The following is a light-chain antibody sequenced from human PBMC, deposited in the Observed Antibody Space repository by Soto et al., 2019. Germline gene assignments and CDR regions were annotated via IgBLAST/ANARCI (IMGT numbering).Light chain of an antibody. Sequence: DIQMTQSPSTLSASAGDRVTSTCRASQSISTWVAWYQQKPGQAPKLLIYEVSSLESGGPSRFSGSGSGTEFTLTSSSLQPNDLATYYCPQYNSDSGTFGQGTNV. CDR1: QSISTW. CDR3: PQYNSDSGT. CDR2: EVS. J-gene: IGKJ1*01. V-gene: IGKV1-5*01.